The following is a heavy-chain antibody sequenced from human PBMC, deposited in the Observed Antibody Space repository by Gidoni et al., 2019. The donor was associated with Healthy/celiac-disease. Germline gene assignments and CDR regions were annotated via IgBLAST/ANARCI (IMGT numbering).Heavy chain of an antibody. D-gene: IGHD2-8*01. CDR2: INPSGGST. V-gene: IGHV1-46*01. Sequence: QVQLVQSGAEVKKPGASVKVSCKASGYTFTSYYMHWVRQAPGQGLEWMGIINPSGGSTSYAKKFQGRVTMTRDTSTSTVYMELSSLRSEDTAVYYCARAMVYARAHDAFDIWGQGTMVTVSS. J-gene: IGHJ3*02. CDR3: ARAMVYARAHDAFDI. CDR1: GYTFTSYY.